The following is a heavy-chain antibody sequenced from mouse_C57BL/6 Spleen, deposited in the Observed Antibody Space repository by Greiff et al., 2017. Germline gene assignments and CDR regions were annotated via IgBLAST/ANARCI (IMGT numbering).Heavy chain of an antibody. J-gene: IGHJ4*01. V-gene: IGHV5-17*01. CDR1: GFTFSDYG. CDR2: ISSGSSTI. CDR3: ARWGNGKRMDY. Sequence: VQLKESGGGLVKPGGSLKLSCAASGFTFSDYGMHWVRQAPEKGLEWVAYISSGSSTIYYADTVKGRFTISRDNAKNTLFLQRTSLRSEDTAMYYCARWGNGKRMDYWGQGTSGTVSS. D-gene: IGHD2-1*01.